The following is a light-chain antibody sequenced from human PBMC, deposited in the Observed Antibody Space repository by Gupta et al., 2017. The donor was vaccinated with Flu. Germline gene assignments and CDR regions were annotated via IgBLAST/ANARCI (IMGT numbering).Light chain of an antibody. J-gene: IGKJ2*01. Sequence: EIVLTQSPATLSLSPGERATLSCRASQSVSTYLAWYQQKPGQAPRLLMYDASKRATGTPARFSGSGSGTEFTLTISSREAEDFAVYYCQQRSNWLYTFGQGTKLEIK. CDR2: DAS. CDR3: QQRSNWLYT. V-gene: IGKV3-11*01. CDR1: QSVSTY.